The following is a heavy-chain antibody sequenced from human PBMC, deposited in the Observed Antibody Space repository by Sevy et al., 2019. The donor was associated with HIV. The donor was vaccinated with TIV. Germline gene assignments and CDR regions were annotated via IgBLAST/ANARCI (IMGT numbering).Heavy chain of an antibody. V-gene: IGHV3-30*01. D-gene: IGHD2-21*01. Sequence: GGSLRLSCAASGFTFHGYAMHWVRQPPGKGLEWLAYISYDGRGISNADSLKGRFTISRDNSKNTLFLQMNSLRPDDTAVYYCARRCSNHQFLIDYWGLGALVTVSS. CDR2: ISYDGRGI. CDR3: ARRCSNHQFLIDY. CDR1: GFTFHGYA. J-gene: IGHJ4*02.